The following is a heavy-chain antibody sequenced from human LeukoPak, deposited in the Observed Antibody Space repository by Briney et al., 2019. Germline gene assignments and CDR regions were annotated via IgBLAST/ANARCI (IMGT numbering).Heavy chain of an antibody. D-gene: IGHD3-22*01. CDR2: ISSRSTTI. Sequence: GGSLRLSCAASGFIFDIYNMNWVRQVPGMGLEWVSYISSRSTTIHYADSVKGRFTISRDDAKNSLYLQMNSLRAEDTAVYYCAREFNYYDSSGLSSEGFDYWGQGTLVTVSS. CDR3: AREFNYYDSSGLSSEGFDY. J-gene: IGHJ4*02. CDR1: GFIFDIYN. V-gene: IGHV3-48*01.